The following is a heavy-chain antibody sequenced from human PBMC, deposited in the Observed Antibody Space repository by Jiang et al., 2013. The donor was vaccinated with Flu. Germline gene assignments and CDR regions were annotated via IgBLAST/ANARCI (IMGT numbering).Heavy chain of an antibody. D-gene: IGHD6-13*01. J-gene: IGHJ6*02. CDR2: IYPGDSDT. CDR1: GYSFTSYW. CDR3: ARLDGSWSQSYYYGMDV. Sequence: ISCKGSGYSFTSYWIGWVRQMPGKGLEWMGIIYPGDSDTRYSPSFQGQVTISADKSISTAYLQWSSLKASDTAMYYCARLDGSWSQSYYYGMDVWGQGTTVTVSS. V-gene: IGHV5-51*01.